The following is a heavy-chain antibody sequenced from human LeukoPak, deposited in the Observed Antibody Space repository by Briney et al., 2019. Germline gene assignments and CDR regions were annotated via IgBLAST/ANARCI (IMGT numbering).Heavy chain of an antibody. CDR2: INHGGST. J-gene: IGHJ4*02. CDR1: GGSFSGYY. V-gene: IGHV4-34*01. D-gene: IGHD6-19*01. CDR3: ARANLAVAGSDHFDY. Sequence: PSETLSLTCAVYGGSFSGYYWSWIRQPPGKGLEWIGEINHGGSTNYNPSLKSRVTISVDTSKNQFSLKLSSVTAADTAVYYCARANLAVAGSDHFDYWGQGTLVTVSS.